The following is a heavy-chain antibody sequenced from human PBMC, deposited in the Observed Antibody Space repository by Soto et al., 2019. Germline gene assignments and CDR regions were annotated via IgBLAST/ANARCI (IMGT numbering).Heavy chain of an antibody. V-gene: IGHV2-5*01. CDR1: GFSLSTSGVG. J-gene: IGHJ4*02. Sequence: QITLKESGPTLVKPTQTLTLTCTFSGFSLSTSGVGVGWIRQPPGKALEWLAVIYWNDDKSYSPSLKSRLTITKGTSDNQVVLTMTNVDPVDTASYYCAHFNGYEEFEYWGQGTLVTVSS. CDR2: IYWNDDK. D-gene: IGHD5-12*01. CDR3: AHFNGYEEFEY.